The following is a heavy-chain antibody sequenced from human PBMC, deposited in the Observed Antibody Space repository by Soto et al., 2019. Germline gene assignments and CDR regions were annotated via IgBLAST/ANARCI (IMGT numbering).Heavy chain of an antibody. Sequence: GGSLRLSCAASGFTFSSYAMHWVRQAPGKGLEWVAVISYDGSNKYYADSVKGRFTISRDNSKNTLYLQMNSLRAEDTAVYYCARDPSPYGDYGNDYWGQGTLVTVSS. CDR3: ARDPSPYGDYGNDY. J-gene: IGHJ4*02. CDR2: ISYDGSNK. V-gene: IGHV3-30-3*01. CDR1: GFTFSSYA. D-gene: IGHD4-17*01.